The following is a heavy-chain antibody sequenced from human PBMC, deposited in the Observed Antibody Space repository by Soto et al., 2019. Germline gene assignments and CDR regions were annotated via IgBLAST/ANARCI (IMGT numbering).Heavy chain of an antibody. V-gene: IGHV1-46*01. J-gene: IGHJ4*02. CDR2: INPNGGST. CDR3: AGSLLEGDF. CDR1: GYIFIHYY. D-gene: IGHD2-21*01. Sequence: QVQLVQSGAEVKKPGASVKVSCKASGYIFIHYYIHWVRQAPGQGLEWMAIINPNGGSTNYAQKFQGKSTGTRGTATSTGLKEPNKLRSYRPAVFFLAGSLLEGDFWGQGTLVTVSS.